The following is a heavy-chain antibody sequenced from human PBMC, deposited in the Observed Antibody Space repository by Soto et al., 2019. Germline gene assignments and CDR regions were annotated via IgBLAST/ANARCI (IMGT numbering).Heavy chain of an antibody. V-gene: IGHV1-69*13. CDR1: GGTFSSYA. Sequence: VKVSCKASGGTFSSYAISWVRQAPGQGLEWMGGIIPIFGTANYAQKFQGRVTITADESTSTAYMELSSLRSEDTAVYYCARSYYGSGPPNYYYYGMDVWGQGTTVTVSS. J-gene: IGHJ6*02. CDR2: IIPIFGTA. CDR3: ARSYYGSGPPNYYYYGMDV. D-gene: IGHD3-10*01.